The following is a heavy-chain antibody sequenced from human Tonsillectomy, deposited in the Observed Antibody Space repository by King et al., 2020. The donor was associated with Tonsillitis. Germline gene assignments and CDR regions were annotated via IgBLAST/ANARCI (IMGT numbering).Heavy chain of an antibody. Sequence: VQLQQWGAGLLKPSETLSLTCAVYGGSFSGYYWSWIRQPPGKGLEWIGEINQSGSTKYNSSLKSRVAISVDTSKNQFSLRLSSGTAADTAVYYCARRQRKPLRHRYGYNYWGQGTLVTVSS. CDR2: INQSGST. D-gene: IGHD5-18*01. V-gene: IGHV4-34*01. J-gene: IGHJ4*02. CDR3: ARRQRKPLRHRYGYNY. CDR1: GGSFSGYY.